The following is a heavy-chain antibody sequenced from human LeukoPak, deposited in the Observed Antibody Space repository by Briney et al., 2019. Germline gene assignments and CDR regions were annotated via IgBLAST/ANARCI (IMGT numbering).Heavy chain of an antibody. CDR3: ARPYAAGDGAFDI. J-gene: IGHJ3*02. CDR2: ISYDGSNK. D-gene: IGHD3-10*01. Sequence: GRSLRLSCAASGFTFSSYAMHWVRQAPGKGLEWVAVISYDGSNKYYADSVKGRFTISRDNSKNTLYLQMNSLRAEDTAVYYCARPYAAGDGAFDIWGQGTMVTVSS. V-gene: IGHV3-30-3*01. CDR1: GFTFSSYA.